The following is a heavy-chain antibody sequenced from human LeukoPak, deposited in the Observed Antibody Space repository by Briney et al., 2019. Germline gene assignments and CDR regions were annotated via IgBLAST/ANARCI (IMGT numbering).Heavy chain of an antibody. CDR1: GGSISSGSYY. CDR3: ARTYCSGGRCYSGVFDY. D-gene: IGHD2-15*01. V-gene: IGHV4-61*02. CDR2: IYTSGST. J-gene: IGHJ4*02. Sequence: TPQTLSLTCTVSGGSISSGSYYWSWIRQPAGKGLEWIGRIYTSGSTNYNPSLKSRVTISVDTSKNQFSLKLSSVTAADTAVYYCARTYCSGGRCYSGVFDYWGQGILVTVSS.